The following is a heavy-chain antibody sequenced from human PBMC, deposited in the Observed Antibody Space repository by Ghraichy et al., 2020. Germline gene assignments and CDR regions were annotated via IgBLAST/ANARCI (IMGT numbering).Heavy chain of an antibody. D-gene: IGHD1-1*01. CDR1: GFTFSSYA. V-gene: IGHV3-30*04. J-gene: IGHJ6*03. CDR2: ISYDGSNK. CDR3: ARDPVPIYYYMDV. Sequence: GGSLRLSCAASGFTFSSYAMHWVRQAPGKGLEWVAVISYDGSNKYYADSVKGRFTISRDNSKNTLYLQMNSLRAEDTAVYYCARDPVPIYYYMDVWGKGTTVTVSS.